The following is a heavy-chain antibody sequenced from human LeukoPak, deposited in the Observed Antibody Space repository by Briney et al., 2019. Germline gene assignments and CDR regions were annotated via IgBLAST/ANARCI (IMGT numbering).Heavy chain of an antibody. J-gene: IGHJ3*02. CDR1: GFIFRSFS. D-gene: IGHD6-13*01. V-gene: IGHV3-21*06. CDR3: ATRVTADSYDASDI. Sequence: GGSLCLSCAASGFIFRSFSMTWVRQAPGKGLEWVASISSTSNHKYHADSVKGRFTISRDNDKNTLYLQMSSLRAEDTALYYCATRVTADSYDASDIWGQGTMVTVSS. CDR2: ISSTSNHK.